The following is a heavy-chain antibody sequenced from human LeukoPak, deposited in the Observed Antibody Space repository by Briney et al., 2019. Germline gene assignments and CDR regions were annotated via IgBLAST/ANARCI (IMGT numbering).Heavy chain of an antibody. J-gene: IGHJ6*03. Sequence: PGGSLRLSCAASGFSFSSYGMHWVRQAPGKGLEWVAFIRYDGSNKYYADSVKGRLTISRDNSKNTLYLQMNSLRAEDTAVYYCARDKRVAVAGTYIYYYYMDVWGNGTTVTISS. D-gene: IGHD6-19*01. CDR1: GFSFSSYG. CDR3: ARDKRVAVAGTYIYYYYMDV. CDR2: IRYDGSNK. V-gene: IGHV3-30*02.